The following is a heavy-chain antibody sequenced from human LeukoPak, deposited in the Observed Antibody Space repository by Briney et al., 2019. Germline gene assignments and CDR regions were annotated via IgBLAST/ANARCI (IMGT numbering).Heavy chain of an antibody. CDR3: ARVSGRDSSGIREDFDY. D-gene: IGHD3-22*01. CDR2: IKQDGSEK. Sequence: PGGSLRLSCAVSGFTFSSYWLSWVRQAPGKGLEWVANIKQDGSEKYYVDSVKGRFTISRDNAKNSLYLQMNSLRAEDTAVYYYARVSGRDSSGIREDFDYWGQGTLVTVSS. J-gene: IGHJ4*02. V-gene: IGHV3-7*01. CDR1: GFTFSSYW.